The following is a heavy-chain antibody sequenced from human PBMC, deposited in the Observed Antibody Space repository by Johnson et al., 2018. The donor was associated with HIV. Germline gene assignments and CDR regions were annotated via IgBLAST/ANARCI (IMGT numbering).Heavy chain of an antibody. CDR2: IFSGGST. V-gene: IGHV3-53*01. J-gene: IGHJ3*01. Sequence: VQLVESGGGLIQPGGSLRLSCAASGFTVSSNYMSWVRQAPGKGLEWVPVIFSGGSTYYADSVKGRFTIARDNSKTTRYLQMNSLRAEDTAMYYCARDRDSDSGAFDVWGQGTMVTVSS. CDR3: ARDRDSDSGAFDV. D-gene: IGHD3-10*01. CDR1: GFTVSSNY.